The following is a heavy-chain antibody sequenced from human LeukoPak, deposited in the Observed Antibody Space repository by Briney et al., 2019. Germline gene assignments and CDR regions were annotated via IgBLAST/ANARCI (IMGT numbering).Heavy chain of an antibody. V-gene: IGHV3-48*01. D-gene: IGHD6-13*01. CDR1: GFTFSSYS. J-gene: IGHJ3*02. Sequence: GGALRLSCAASGFTFSSYSMNWVRQAPGKGLEWVSYISSSSSTIHYADSVKGRFTISRDNAKNSLYLQMDSLRAEDTAVYYCAREELKSAAAGTFDAFDIWGQGTMVTVSS. CDR2: ISSSSSTI. CDR3: AREELKSAAAGTFDAFDI.